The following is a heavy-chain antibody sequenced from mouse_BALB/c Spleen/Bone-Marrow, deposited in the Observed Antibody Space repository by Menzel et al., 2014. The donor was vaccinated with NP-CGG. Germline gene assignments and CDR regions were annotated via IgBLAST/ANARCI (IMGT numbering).Heavy chain of an antibody. Sequence: EVQLVESGGRLVKPGGSLKLSCAASGFSFSDHYMYRVRQTPEKRLEWVATISDGGGHTYYSDSVKGRFTISRDNAKNNLYLQMSSLKSEDTAMYHCARDGDYRYAWFSYWGQGTPVTVSA. CDR2: ISDGGGHT. CDR1: GFSFSDHY. D-gene: IGHD2-14*01. J-gene: IGHJ3*01. CDR3: ARDGDYRYAWFSY. V-gene: IGHV5-4*02.